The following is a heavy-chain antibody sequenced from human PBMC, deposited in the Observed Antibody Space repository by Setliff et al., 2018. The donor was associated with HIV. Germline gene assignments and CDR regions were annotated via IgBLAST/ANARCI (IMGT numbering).Heavy chain of an antibody. Sequence: PGGSLRLSCVASGFTFSTYSMNWVRQAPGKGLEWVSYIRSSSRTIYYADSVKGRFTISRDNAKNSLYLQMNSLRAEDTAVHYCARESPYDTSGYYFGAFDIWGQ. CDR1: GFTFSTYS. V-gene: IGHV3-48*04. D-gene: IGHD3-22*01. CDR2: IRSSSRTI. J-gene: IGHJ3*02. CDR3: ARESPYDTSGYYFGAFDI.